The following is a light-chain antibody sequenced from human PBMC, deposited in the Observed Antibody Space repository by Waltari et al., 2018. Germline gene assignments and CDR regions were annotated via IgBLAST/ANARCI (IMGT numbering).Light chain of an antibody. CDR2: GAS. CDR1: QSVRRAF. Sequence: EIVLTQSPGTLSLSLGERANLSCSSSQSVRRAFTWYQQKPGQAPSLLIYGASTRATGIPDRFSGSGSGTDFSLTISRLEPDDFAVYYCQHYLRLPVTFGQGTTVEI. CDR3: QHYLRLPVT. V-gene: IGKV3-20*01. J-gene: IGKJ1*01.